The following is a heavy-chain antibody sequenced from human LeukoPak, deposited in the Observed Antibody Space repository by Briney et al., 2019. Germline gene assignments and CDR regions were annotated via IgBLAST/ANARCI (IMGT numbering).Heavy chain of an antibody. CDR3: ARDTTWYSSYYFDY. D-gene: IGHD6-13*01. J-gene: IGHJ4*02. CDR1: GFTFSSYS. V-gene: IGHV3-48*01. Sequence: PGGSLRLSCVASGFTFSSYSMNGVRQAPGKGLDWVAYISSSGASIYYADSVKGRFTISRDNDKHSLYLQMNTLRAEDTAIYYCARDTTWYSSYYFDYWGQGSLVTVSS. CDR2: ISSSGASI.